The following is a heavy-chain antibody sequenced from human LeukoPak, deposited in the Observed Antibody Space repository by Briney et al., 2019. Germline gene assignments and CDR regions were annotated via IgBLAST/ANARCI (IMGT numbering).Heavy chain of an antibody. CDR2: IYYSGST. CDR3: ATLFGGNYFDY. CDR1: GGSISSYY. D-gene: IGHD3-10*01. V-gene: IGHV4-59*01. Sequence: PSETLSLTCTVSGGSISSYYWSWIRQPPGKGLEWIGYIYYSGSTNCNPSLKSRVTISVDTSKNQFSLKLSSVTAADTAVYYCATLFGGNYFDYWGQGTLVTVSS. J-gene: IGHJ4*02.